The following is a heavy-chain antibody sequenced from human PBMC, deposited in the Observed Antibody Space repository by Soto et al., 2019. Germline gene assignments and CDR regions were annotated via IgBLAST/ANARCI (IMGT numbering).Heavy chain of an antibody. CDR3: TRGVDFGEEDV. CDR1: GGSVSGGSYY. V-gene: IGHV4-61*01. J-gene: IGHJ6*02. CDR2: IYFSGST. D-gene: IGHD3-10*01. Sequence: QVQLQESGPGRVKPSETLSLTCTVSGGSVSGGSYYWNWIRQPPGKGLEWIGYIYFSGSTNYKPSLTSRVTMSIATSKTPFSLPLSSVTAADTAVSFSTRGVDFGEEDVWGQRTTVTVSS.